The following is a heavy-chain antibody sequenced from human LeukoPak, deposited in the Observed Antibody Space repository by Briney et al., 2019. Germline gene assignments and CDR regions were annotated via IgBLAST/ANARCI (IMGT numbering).Heavy chain of an antibody. D-gene: IGHD1-26*01. CDR3: ASSGTYRFDY. CDR2: ISGTGRTT. V-gene: IGHV3-48*02. Sequence: GGSLRLSCAASRFTFSNYNMNWVRQAPGKGLEWVAYISGTGRTTNHADSVKGRFTISRDNAKNSLYLQMNSLRDEDTAVYYCASSGTYRFDYWGQGTLVTVSS. J-gene: IGHJ4*02. CDR1: RFTFSNYN.